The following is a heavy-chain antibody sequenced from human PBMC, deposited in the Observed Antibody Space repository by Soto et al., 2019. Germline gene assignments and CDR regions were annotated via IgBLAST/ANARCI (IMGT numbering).Heavy chain of an antibody. V-gene: IGHV1-18*01. D-gene: IGHD1-1*01. J-gene: IGHJ3*02. CDR3: ARDRGTTGTHDAFDI. CDR2: ISAYNGNT. Sequence: ASVKVSCKASGYTFTSYGISWVRQAPGQGLEWMGWISAYNGNTNYAQKLQGRVTMTTDTSTSTAYMELRSLRSDDTAVYYCARDRGTTGTHDAFDIWGQGTMVTVSS. CDR1: GYTFTSYG.